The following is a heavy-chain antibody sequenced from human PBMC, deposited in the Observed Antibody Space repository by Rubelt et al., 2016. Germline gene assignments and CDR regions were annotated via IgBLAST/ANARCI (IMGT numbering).Heavy chain of an antibody. CDR3: ARGDYDSSGYPDY. CDR1: GGSISSSNW. CDR2: IYHSGST. Sequence: VKPSGTLSLTCAVSGGSISSSNWWSWVRQPPGKGLEWIGEIYHSGSTNYNPSLKSRVTISVDKSKNQFSLKVSSVTAADTAVYYCARGDYDSSGYPDYWGQGTLVTVSS. D-gene: IGHD3-22*01. V-gene: IGHV4-4*02. J-gene: IGHJ4*02.